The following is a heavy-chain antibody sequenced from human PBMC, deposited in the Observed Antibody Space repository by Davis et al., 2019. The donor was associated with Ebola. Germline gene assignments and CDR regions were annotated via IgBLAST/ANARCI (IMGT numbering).Heavy chain of an antibody. J-gene: IGHJ6*02. CDR2: TYYRSKWLY. V-gene: IGHV6-1*01. CDR3: ARGPPMDV. CDR1: GDTVSSKSVA. Sequence: SETLSLTCVISGDTVSSKSVAWNWIRQSPSRGLEWLGRTYYRSKWLYDYSVSVKSRITITPDTSRNQFSLQLDSVTPEDTAVYYCARGPPMDVWGQGTTVTVSS.